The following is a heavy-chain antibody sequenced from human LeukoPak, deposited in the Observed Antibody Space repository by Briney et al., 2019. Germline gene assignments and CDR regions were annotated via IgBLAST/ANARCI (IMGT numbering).Heavy chain of an antibody. V-gene: IGHV3-21*01. Sequence: GGSLRLSCAASGFTFSSYSMNWVRQAPGKGLEWVSSISGSSSYIYYADSVKGRFTISRRNAKNSLYLQMNSLRAEDTAVYYCARVPAGVIGMKDAFDIWGQGTMVTVSS. D-gene: IGHD3-16*02. CDR2: ISGSSSYI. CDR3: ARVPAGVIGMKDAFDI. J-gene: IGHJ3*02. CDR1: GFTFSSYS.